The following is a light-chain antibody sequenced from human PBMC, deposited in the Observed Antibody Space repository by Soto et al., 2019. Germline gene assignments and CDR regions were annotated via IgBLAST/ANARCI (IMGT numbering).Light chain of an antibody. CDR2: WAS. V-gene: IGKV4-1*01. Sequence: DIVMTQSPDSLAVSLGERATINCKSSKSVLYSSNNKNYLAWYQQKPGQPPKLLIYWASTRESGVPDRFGGSGSGTDFTLTISSLQAEDVAVYYCQHYYSSPLTVGGGTKVEIK. CDR3: QHYYSSPLT. CDR1: KSVLYSSNNKNY. J-gene: IGKJ4*01.